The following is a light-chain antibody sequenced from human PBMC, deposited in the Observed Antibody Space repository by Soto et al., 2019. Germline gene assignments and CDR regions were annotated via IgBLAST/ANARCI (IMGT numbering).Light chain of an antibody. CDR3: MQGITFT. Sequence: VMTQSPLSLPVTPGEPASISCRSSQSLVHSDGNTYLNWFQQRPGQSPRRLIYKASNRDSGVPDRFSGSGSGTDFTLSISRVEADDVGVYYCMQGITFTFGQGTKVDIK. V-gene: IGKV2-30*02. CDR1: QSLVHSDGNTY. J-gene: IGKJ1*01. CDR2: KAS.